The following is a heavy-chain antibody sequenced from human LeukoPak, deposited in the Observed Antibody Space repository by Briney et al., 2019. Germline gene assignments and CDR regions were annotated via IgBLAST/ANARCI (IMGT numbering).Heavy chain of an antibody. CDR1: GFTFSDYY. J-gene: IGHJ4*02. CDR3: ARASASGGDYIDY. CDR2: ISDYI. V-gene: IGHV3-69-1*01. D-gene: IGHD2-21*01. Sequence: GGSLRLSCAASGFTFSDYYMSWIRQAPGKGLEWVSSISDYIYYADSVKGRFTISRDNAKYSLYLQMNSLRAEDTAVYYCARASASGGDYIDYWGQGTLVTVSS.